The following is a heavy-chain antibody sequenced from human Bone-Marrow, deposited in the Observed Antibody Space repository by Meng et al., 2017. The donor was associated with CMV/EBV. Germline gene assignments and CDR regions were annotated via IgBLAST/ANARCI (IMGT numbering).Heavy chain of an antibody. Sequence: GGSLRLSCAASGFTFSSYAMHWVRQAPGKGLVWVSRINSDGSSTSYADSVKGRFTISRDNAKNTLYLQMNSLRAEDTAVYYCARDWAHHSSSWYWDYYYGMDVWGQGTTVTVSS. CDR2: INSDGSST. CDR1: GFTFSSYA. J-gene: IGHJ6*02. V-gene: IGHV3-74*01. CDR3: ARDWAHHSSSWYWDYYYGMDV. D-gene: IGHD6-13*01.